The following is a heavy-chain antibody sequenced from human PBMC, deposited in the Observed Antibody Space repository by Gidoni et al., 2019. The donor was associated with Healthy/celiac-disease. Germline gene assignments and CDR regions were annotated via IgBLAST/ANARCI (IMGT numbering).Heavy chain of an antibody. CDR1: GGSFSGYY. V-gene: IGHV4-34*01. CDR3: ARVYCSSTSCYSYFDY. Sequence: QVQLQQWGAGLLKPSETLSLTCAVYGGSFSGYYWRWIRQPPGKGLEWIGEINHSGSTNYNPSLKSRVTISVDTSKNQFSLKLSSVTAADTAVYYCARVYCSSTSCYSYFDYLGQGTLVTVSS. J-gene: IGHJ4*02. CDR2: INHSGST. D-gene: IGHD2-2*02.